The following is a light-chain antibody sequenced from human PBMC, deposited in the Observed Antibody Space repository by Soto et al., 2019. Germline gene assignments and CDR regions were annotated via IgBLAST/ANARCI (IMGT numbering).Light chain of an antibody. J-gene: IGKJ5*01. Sequence: DIQMTQSPSSLSATVGDRVTIACQARQDMNTNLIWYQQKPGKAPKLLISDECGLETGVPSRFSGSGSETSFTSTIGGLQPEDFATYYCQQYESLPLTFGQGTR. V-gene: IGKV1-33*01. CDR3: QQYESLPLT. CDR1: QDMNTN. CDR2: DEC.